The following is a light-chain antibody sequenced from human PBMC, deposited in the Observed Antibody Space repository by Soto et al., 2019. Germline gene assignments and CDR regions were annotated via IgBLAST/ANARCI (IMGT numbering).Light chain of an antibody. CDR3: QVWDSSADRVAV. CDR2: DDS. Sequence: SYELTQPPSVSVAPGETARITCGGKNIGSDTVHWYQQKPGQAPVVVVYDDSERPSGTPDRISGSNSGDTATLTISGVEAGDEADYYCQVWDSSADRVAVFGGGTKLTVL. J-gene: IGLJ2*01. CDR1: NIGSDT. V-gene: IGLV3-21*02.